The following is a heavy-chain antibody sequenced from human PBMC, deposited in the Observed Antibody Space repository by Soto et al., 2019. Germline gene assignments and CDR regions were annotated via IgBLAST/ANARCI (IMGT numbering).Heavy chain of an antibody. CDR3: ARGPGGVVADTAGRVFDY. CDR2: IYHSGST. D-gene: IGHD2-15*01. V-gene: IGHV4-4*02. Sequence: PSETLSLTCAVSGGSISSSNWWSWVRQPPGKGLEWIGEIYHSGSTNYNPSLKGRVTISVDKSKNQFSLKLSSVTAADTAVYYWARGPGGVVADTAGRVFDYWGQGTLVTVSS. J-gene: IGHJ4*02. CDR1: GGSISSSNW.